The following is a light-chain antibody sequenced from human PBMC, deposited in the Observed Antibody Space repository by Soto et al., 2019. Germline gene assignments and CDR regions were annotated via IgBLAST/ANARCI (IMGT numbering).Light chain of an antibody. CDR2: EVN. Sequence: QSVLTQPASVSGSPGQSSTISCTGTNSDVGKYNAVSWYQQHPGKAPKFIMYEVNKRPSGVSDRFSGSKSDNTASLTLSGLQAEDEADYYCCSYTSSGSVVFGGGTQLTVL. V-gene: IGLV2-23*02. CDR3: CSYTSSGSVV. J-gene: IGLJ3*02. CDR1: NSDVGKYNA.